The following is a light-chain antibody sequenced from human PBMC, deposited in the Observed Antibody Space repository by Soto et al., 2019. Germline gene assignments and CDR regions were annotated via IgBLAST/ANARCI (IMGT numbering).Light chain of an antibody. J-gene: IGLJ1*01. Sequence: ALTQPGSVSGSPGQSITISCTGTSSDVGTYNYVSWYQQHPGKAPKVMIYEVTYRPSGVSNRFSGSKSGNTASLTISGLQAEDEAEYYCSSYTGSSTLYVFGTGTKVTVL. V-gene: IGLV2-14*01. CDR3: SSYTGSSTLYV. CDR2: EVT. CDR1: SSDVGTYNY.